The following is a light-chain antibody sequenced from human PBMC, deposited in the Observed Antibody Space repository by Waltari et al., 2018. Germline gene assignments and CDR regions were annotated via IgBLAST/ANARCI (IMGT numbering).Light chain of an antibody. CDR2: LNN. J-gene: IGLJ2*01. CDR3: QAWDSSTVI. Sequence: SYEVTQPPSVSVSPGQTANMPCFRAKFRDKSPYWYQQKPVQSPVLVIYLNNRRPSGIPERFSGSNSGSTATLTIRGTQSMDEADYYCQAWDSSTVIFGGGTKLTVL. CDR1: KFRDKS. V-gene: IGLV3-1*01.